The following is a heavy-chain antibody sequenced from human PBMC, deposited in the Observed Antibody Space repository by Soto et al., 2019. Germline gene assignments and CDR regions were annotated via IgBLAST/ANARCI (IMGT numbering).Heavy chain of an antibody. CDR1: GYTFTSYA. Sequence: ASVKVSCKASGYTFTSYAMHWVRQAPGQRLEWMGWINAGNGNTKYSQKFQGRVTITRDTSASTAYTELSSLRSEDTAVYYCARGAQDYGDYSNYYYGMDVWGQGTTVTVSS. CDR3: ARGAQDYGDYSNYYYGMDV. CDR2: INAGNGNT. D-gene: IGHD4-17*01. V-gene: IGHV1-3*01. J-gene: IGHJ6*02.